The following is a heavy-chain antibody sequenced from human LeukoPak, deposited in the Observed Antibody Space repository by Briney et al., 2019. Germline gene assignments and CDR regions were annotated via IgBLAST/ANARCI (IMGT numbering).Heavy chain of an antibody. Sequence: PSENLSLTCTVSGGSISSYYWSWIRQPPGKGLEWIWYIYYSGSTNYNPSLKSRVTISVDTSKNQFSLKLSSVTAADTAVYYCARDVTGDSSTWGQGTLVTVSS. V-gene: IGHV4-59*01. CDR3: ARDVTGDSST. CDR2: IYYSGST. CDR1: GGSISSYY. D-gene: IGHD7-27*01. J-gene: IGHJ5*02.